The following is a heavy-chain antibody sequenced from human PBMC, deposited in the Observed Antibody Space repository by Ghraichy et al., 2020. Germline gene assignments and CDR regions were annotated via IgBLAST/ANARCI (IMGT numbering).Heavy chain of an antibody. D-gene: IGHD7-27*01. CDR3: ARVPREKLGIYRAWYFDL. J-gene: IGHJ2*01. Sequence: SETLSLTCTVSGGSISSYYWSWIRQPAGKGLEWIGRIYTSGSTNYNPSLKSRVTMSVDTSKNQFSLKLSSVTAADTAVYYCARVPREKLGIYRAWYFDLWGRGTLVTVSS. CDR1: GGSISSYY. V-gene: IGHV4-4*07. CDR2: IYTSGST.